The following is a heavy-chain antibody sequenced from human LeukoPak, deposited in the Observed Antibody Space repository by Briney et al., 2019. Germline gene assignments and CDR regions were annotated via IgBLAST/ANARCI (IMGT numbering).Heavy chain of an antibody. CDR3: ASRYCTNGVCYTLDY. CDR2: INHSGST. D-gene: IGHD2-8*01. CDR1: GGSLSGYY. V-gene: IGHV4-34*01. J-gene: IGHJ4*02. Sequence: PSETLSLTCAVYGGSLSGYYWSWIRQPPGKGLEWIGEINHSGSTNYNPSLKSRVTISVDTSKNQFSLKLSSVTAADTAVYYCASRYCTNGVCYTLDYWGQGTLVTVSS.